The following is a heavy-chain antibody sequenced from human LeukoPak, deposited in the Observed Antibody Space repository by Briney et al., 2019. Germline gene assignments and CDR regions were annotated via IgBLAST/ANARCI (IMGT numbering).Heavy chain of an antibody. D-gene: IGHD3-10*01. J-gene: IGHJ4*02. CDR1: GFTVSSNY. CDR2: IYSRGST. V-gene: IGHV3-53*01. CDR3: GRDLVYGSGSLDN. Sequence: GGSLRLSCAASGFTVSSNYMSWVRQAPEKGLEWVSIIYSRGSTYYADSVKGRFTISRDNVKNTLFLQMNSLRVEDTAVYYCGRDLVYGSGSLDNWGQGTLVTVSS.